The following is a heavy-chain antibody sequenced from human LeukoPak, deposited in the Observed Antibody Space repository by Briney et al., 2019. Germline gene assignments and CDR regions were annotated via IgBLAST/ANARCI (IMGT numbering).Heavy chain of an antibody. V-gene: IGHV1-69*01. D-gene: IGHD6-19*01. CDR2: IIPIFGTA. CDR3: ARGLGLELSGWYPY. J-gene: IGHJ4*02. Sequence: SVKVSCKASGGTFSSYAISWVRQAPGQGLEWMGGIIPIFGTANYAQKFQGRVTITADESTNTAYMELSSLRSEDTAVYYCARGLGLELSGWYPYWGQGTLVTVSS. CDR1: GGTFSSYA.